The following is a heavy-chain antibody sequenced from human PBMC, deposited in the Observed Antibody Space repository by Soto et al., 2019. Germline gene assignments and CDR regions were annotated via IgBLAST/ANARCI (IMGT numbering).Heavy chain of an antibody. Sequence: GSLRLSCAASGFTFNSYAMNWVRQTPGKGLEWVSAISASGGTTYYADSVKGRFTISRDNSKNTLFLQMNSLRAEDSAVYYCAKGPSPNDYWGQGTLVTVSS. CDR3: AKGPSPNDY. J-gene: IGHJ4*02. CDR2: ISASGGTT. V-gene: IGHV3-23*01. CDR1: GFTFNSYA.